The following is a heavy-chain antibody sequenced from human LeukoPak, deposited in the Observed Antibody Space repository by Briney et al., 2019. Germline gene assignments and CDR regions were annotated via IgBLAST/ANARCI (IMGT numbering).Heavy chain of an antibody. CDR2: INAYNGNT. CDR3: ARDRKSVVRGSKNDY. CDR1: GYTFTSYG. V-gene: IGHV1-18*01. D-gene: IGHD3-10*01. J-gene: IGHJ4*02. Sequence: ASVKVSCKASGYTFTSYGISWVRQAPGQGLEWMGWINAYNGNTNYAQKLQGRVTMTTDTSTSTAYMELRSLRSDDTAVYYCARDRKSVVRGSKNDYWGQGTLVTVSS.